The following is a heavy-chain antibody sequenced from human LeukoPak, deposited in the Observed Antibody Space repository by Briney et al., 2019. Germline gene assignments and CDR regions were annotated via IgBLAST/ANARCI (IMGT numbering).Heavy chain of an antibody. CDR2: ISYDGSNK. J-gene: IGHJ3*02. Sequence: GGSLRLSCAASGFTFSSYAMHWVRQAPGKGLEWVAVISYDGSNKYYADSVKGRFTISRDNSKNTLYLQMNSLRAEDTAVYYAHSPTYGSGSGDIWGQGTMVTVSS. D-gene: IGHD3-10*01. CDR1: GFTFSSYA. V-gene: IGHV3-30-3*01. CDR3: HSPTYGSGSGDI.